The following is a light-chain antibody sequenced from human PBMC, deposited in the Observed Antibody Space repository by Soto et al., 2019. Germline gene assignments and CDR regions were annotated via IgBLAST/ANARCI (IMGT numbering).Light chain of an antibody. CDR3: AAWDDSLNGVV. CDR2: SNT. J-gene: IGLJ2*01. CDR1: SSNIGSHT. V-gene: IGLV1-44*01. Sequence: QSVLTQPPSASGTPGQTIAISCSGGSSNIGSHTVNWYQQLPGTAPRLLIYSNTQRPSGVPDRFSGSKSGTSASLAISGLESEYEGDYCWAAWDDSLNGVVFGGGTKVTVL.